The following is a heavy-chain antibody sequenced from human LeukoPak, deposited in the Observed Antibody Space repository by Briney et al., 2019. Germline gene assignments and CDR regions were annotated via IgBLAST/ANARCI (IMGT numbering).Heavy chain of an antibody. Sequence: GASVKVSCKAPGYSFTGYCMHWVRQAPGQGLEWMGWINPNSGGTNYAQKFQGRVTMTRDTSISTAYMELSRLRYDDTAVYYCARDPIAAAGLPGDYWGQGTLVTVSS. V-gene: IGHV1-2*02. CDR3: ARDPIAAAGLPGDY. CDR1: GYSFTGYC. CDR2: INPNSGGT. D-gene: IGHD6-13*01. J-gene: IGHJ4*02.